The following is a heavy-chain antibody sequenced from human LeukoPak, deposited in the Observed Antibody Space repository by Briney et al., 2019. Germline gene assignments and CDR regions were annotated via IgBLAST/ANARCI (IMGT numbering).Heavy chain of an antibody. Sequence: GGSLRLSCAASGFTFSSYAMSWVRQAPGKGLEWVSAISGSGGSTYYADSVKGRFTISRDNSKSTLYLQMNSLRAEDTAVYYCARIFSSSPARDYWGQGTLVTVSS. J-gene: IGHJ4*02. CDR1: GFTFSSYA. D-gene: IGHD6-13*01. CDR2: ISGSGGST. CDR3: ARIFSSSPARDY. V-gene: IGHV3-23*01.